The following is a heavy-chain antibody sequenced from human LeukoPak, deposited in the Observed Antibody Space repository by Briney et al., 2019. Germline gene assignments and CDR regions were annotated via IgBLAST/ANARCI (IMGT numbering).Heavy chain of an antibody. CDR1: GFTFSDYA. V-gene: IGHV3-23*01. Sequence: GGSLRLSCTASGFTFSDYAMSGVRQAPGGGLEWVSGIANDGGTYYADSVKGRFTISRENSKNTLYLQMSSLTTEDTALYYCAKEAAGIGVPRFDPWGQGTLVTVSS. D-gene: IGHD2-15*01. J-gene: IGHJ5*02. CDR3: AKEAAGIGVPRFDP. CDR2: IANDGGT.